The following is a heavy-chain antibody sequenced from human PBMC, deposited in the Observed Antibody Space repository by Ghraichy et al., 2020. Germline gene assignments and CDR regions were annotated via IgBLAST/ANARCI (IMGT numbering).Heavy chain of an antibody. J-gene: IGHJ5*02. CDR1: GFTFSSYG. D-gene: IGHD6-6*01. CDR3: ASCSRYSSSSSCWFDP. V-gene: IGHV3-33*01. Sequence: LNISCAASGFTFSSYGMHWVRQAPGKGLEWVAVIWYDGSNKYYADSVKGRFTISRDNSKNTLYLQMNSLRAEDTAVYYCASCSRYSSSSSCWFDPWGQGTLVTVSS. CDR2: IWYDGSNK.